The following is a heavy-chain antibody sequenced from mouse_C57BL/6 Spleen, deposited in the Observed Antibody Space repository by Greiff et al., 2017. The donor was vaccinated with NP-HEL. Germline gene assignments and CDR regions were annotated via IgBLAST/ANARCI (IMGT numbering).Heavy chain of an antibody. J-gene: IGHJ4*01. CDR3: ARERNYYGNAMDY. D-gene: IGHD1-1*01. CDR1: GYTFTSYW. V-gene: IGHV1-55*01. Sequence: VKLQQPGAELVKPGASVKMSCKASGYTFTSYWITWVKQRPGQGLEWIGDIYPGSGSTNYNEKFKSKATLTVDTSSSTAYMQLSSLTSEDSAVYYCARERNYYGNAMDYWGQGTSVTVSS. CDR2: IYPGSGST.